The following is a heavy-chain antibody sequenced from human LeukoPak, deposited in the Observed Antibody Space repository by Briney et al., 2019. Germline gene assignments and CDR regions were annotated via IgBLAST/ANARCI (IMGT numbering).Heavy chain of an antibody. CDR2: ISGSGYDT. Sequence: GGSLRLSCGVFGFTFSNHAMSWVRQAPGKGLEWVSSISGSGYDTYYSDSVKGRFTISRDNSGNTLYLQMNSLRAEDTAVYYCAKGEGDSSGYYHDAFDIWGQGTMVTVSS. V-gene: IGHV3-23*01. CDR3: AKGEGDSSGYYHDAFDI. CDR1: GFTFSNHA. J-gene: IGHJ3*02. D-gene: IGHD3-22*01.